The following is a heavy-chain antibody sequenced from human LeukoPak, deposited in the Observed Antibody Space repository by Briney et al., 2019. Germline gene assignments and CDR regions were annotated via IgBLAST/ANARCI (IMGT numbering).Heavy chain of an antibody. CDR3: ARASGEGSGWYRYYYMDV. CDR1: GGTFSSYA. CDR2: IIPIFGTA. J-gene: IGHJ6*03. Sequence: ASVKVSCKASGGTFSSYAISWVRQAPGQGLEWMGGIIPIFGTANYAQKFQGRVTITADKSTSTAYMELSSLRSEDTAVYYCARASGEGSGWYRYYYMDVWGKGTTVTVSS. D-gene: IGHD6-19*01. V-gene: IGHV1-69*06.